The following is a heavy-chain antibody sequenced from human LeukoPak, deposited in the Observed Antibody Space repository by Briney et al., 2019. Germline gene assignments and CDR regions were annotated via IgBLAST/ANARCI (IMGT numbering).Heavy chain of an antibody. CDR2: IDPNSGDT. CDR1: GYPFTGYY. CDR3: ARDYASELDY. D-gene: IGHD3-16*01. V-gene: IGHV1-2*02. J-gene: IGHJ4*02. Sequence: GASVKVSCKASGYPFTGYYMHWVRQAPGQELEWMGWIDPNSGDTNYAQNLQGRVSMTRDTSINTAYMEVNRLTFDDTAMYYCARDYASELDYWGQGTLVTVSS.